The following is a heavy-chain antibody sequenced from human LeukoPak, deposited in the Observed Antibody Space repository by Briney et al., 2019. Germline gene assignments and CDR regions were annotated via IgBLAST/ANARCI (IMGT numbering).Heavy chain of an antibody. CDR3: AKDQAGG. J-gene: IGHJ4*02. CDR1: GFSFSDYG. Sequence: GGSLRLVCEASGFSFSDYGMHWVRQGPGKGLEWVAFILYDGSEKYYADCVKGRFTVSRENSKNTVYLQMNSLRTEATAVYYCAKDQAGGWGQGTLVTASS. CDR2: ILYDGSEK. D-gene: IGHD6-19*01. V-gene: IGHV3-30*02.